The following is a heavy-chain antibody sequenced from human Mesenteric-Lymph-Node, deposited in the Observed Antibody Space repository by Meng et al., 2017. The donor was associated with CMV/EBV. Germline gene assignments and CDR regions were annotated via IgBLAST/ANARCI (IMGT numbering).Heavy chain of an antibody. CDR2: IKQDGSEK. CDR1: GFTFSSYW. CDR3: ARKHDFWSGYYLYYYGMDV. D-gene: IGHD3-3*01. V-gene: IGHV3-7*01. Sequence: RLSCAASGFTFSSYWMSWVRQAPGKGLEWVANIKQDGSEKYYVDSVKGRFTISRDNAKNSLYLQMNSLRAEDTAVYYCARKHDFWSGYYLYYYGMDVWGQGTTVTVSS. J-gene: IGHJ6*02.